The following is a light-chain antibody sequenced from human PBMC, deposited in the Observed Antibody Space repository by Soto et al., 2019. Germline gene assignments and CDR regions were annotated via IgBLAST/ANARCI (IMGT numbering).Light chain of an antibody. J-gene: IGLJ2*01. CDR2: EDT. CDR1: TSDVGSYNL. Sequence: QSALTQPASVSGSPGQSITVSCTGGTSDVGSYNLVSWYQQHPGKAPKLILHEDTERPSGVSHRFSGSRSGNTASLTISGLEDEDEAHYYCCSYAGRNTLLFGEGTKLTVL. CDR3: CSYAGRNTLL. V-gene: IGLV2-23*02.